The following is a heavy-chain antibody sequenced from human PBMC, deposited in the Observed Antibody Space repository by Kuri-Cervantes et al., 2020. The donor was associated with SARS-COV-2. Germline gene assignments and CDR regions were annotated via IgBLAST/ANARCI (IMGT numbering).Heavy chain of an antibody. J-gene: IGHJ6*03. CDR1: GGSFNTYY. Sequence: ESLKISCAVYGGSFNTYYWAWIRQPPGKGLERIGEITHRGDTIYNMSLKSRVTISVDTSKKQFSLDLRSVTAADTAIYYCARGPGYNGYYYMDVRGNGTTVTVSS. CDR2: ITHRGDT. D-gene: IGHD5-24*01. CDR3: ARGPGYNGYYYMDV. V-gene: IGHV4-34*01.